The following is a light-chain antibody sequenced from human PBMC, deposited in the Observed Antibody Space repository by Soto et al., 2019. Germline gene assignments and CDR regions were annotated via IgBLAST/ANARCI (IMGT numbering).Light chain of an antibody. CDR1: SSDVGDYNY. J-gene: IGLJ1*01. CDR3: CSYAGSYTYV. CDR2: DVS. Sequence: QSALTQPRSVSGSPGQSVTISCTGTSSDVGDYNYVSWYQQHPGKAPKLMIYDVSKWPSGVPDRFSGSKSGNTASLTISGLQAEDEADYYCCSYAGSYTYVFGPGTKVTVL. V-gene: IGLV2-11*01.